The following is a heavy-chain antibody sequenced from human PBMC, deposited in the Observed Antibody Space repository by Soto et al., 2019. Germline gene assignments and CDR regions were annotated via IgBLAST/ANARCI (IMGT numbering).Heavy chain of an antibody. V-gene: IGHV3-23*01. J-gene: IGHJ4*02. CDR1: VFTFSIYA. CDR3: AKLTNKSDY. CDR2: ISGSGGST. Sequence: PWGSLRISCATSVFTFSIYAMNWVRQAPGKGLDLVSAISGSGGSTYYADSVNGRFTISIDNSKNTLYLQMNSLRAEDTAVYYCAKLTNKSDYWGQGTMVTVSS.